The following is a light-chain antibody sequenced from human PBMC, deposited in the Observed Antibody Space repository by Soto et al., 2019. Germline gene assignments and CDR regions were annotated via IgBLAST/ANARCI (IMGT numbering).Light chain of an antibody. CDR2: FDS. CDR3: QVWDSSSDHVV. V-gene: IGLV3-21*04. Sequence: SYELTQPPSVSVAPGKTATITCGGTNIGSKSVHWYQQRPGQAPVLVIYFDSDRPPGIPERFSGSNSGNTATLTISRVEAGDETDYYCQVWDSSSDHVVFGGGTKVTVL. J-gene: IGLJ2*01. CDR1: NIGSKS.